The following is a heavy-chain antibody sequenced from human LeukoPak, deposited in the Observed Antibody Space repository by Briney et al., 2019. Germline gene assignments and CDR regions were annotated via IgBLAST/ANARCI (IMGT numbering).Heavy chain of an antibody. D-gene: IGHD5-18*01. Sequence: GGSLRLSCAASGFTFSSYAMHWIRQAPGKGLEWVAVISYDGSNKYYADSVKGRFTISRDNSKNTLYLQMSSLRAEDTAVYYCARDGRGYSAWDDAFDIWGQGTMVTVSS. V-gene: IGHV3-30-3*01. J-gene: IGHJ3*02. CDR1: GFTFSSYA. CDR2: ISYDGSNK. CDR3: ARDGRGYSAWDDAFDI.